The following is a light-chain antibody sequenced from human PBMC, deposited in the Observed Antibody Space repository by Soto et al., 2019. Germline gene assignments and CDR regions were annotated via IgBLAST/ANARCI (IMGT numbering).Light chain of an antibody. CDR1: QSISSW. Sequence: DIKMTQAPPTLYAYVGDRVTITCRASQSISSWLAWYQQKPGKAPKLLIYKASSLESGVPSTFSGSGSGTEFTLTISSLHPDDSATYYCQPHNSYPLTFGQGTKVDIK. J-gene: IGKJ1*01. CDR2: KAS. CDR3: QPHNSYPLT. V-gene: IGKV1-5*03.